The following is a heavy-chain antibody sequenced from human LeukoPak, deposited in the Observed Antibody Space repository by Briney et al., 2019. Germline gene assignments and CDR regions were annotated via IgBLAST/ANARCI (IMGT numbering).Heavy chain of an antibody. J-gene: IGHJ3*02. CDR2: ISSGSTYM. V-gene: IGHV3-21*01. Sequence: NPGGSLRLSCAASGFTVSSNYMSWVRQAPGKGLEWVSSISSGSTYMYYADSVKGRFTISRDNAQNSMYLQMNSLRAEDTAVYYCGRVGGRSKAAKGDAFDIWGQGTMVVVSS. CDR3: GRVGGRSKAAKGDAFDI. D-gene: IGHD6-6*01. CDR1: GFTVSSNY.